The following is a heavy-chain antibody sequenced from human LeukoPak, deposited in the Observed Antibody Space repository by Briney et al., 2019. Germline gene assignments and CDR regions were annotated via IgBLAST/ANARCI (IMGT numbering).Heavy chain of an antibody. Sequence: SETLSLTCAGYGGSFSGYYWSWIRQPPGKGLEWIAEINHSGSPNYNPSLKSRVSISVDTSKNQFSLKMSSVTAADTAVYYCARRGVSLTANYPLDDWGQGTLVTVSS. CDR3: ARRGVSLTANYPLDD. J-gene: IGHJ4*02. CDR1: GGSFSGYY. D-gene: IGHD4/OR15-4a*01. CDR2: INHSGSP. V-gene: IGHV4-34*01.